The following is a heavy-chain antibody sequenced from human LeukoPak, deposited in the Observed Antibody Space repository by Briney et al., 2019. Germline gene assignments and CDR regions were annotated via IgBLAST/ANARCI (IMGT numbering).Heavy chain of an antibody. J-gene: IGHJ3*01. D-gene: IGHD6-19*01. CDR1: GFTFRRFG. CDR3: AKGLNPQWLYDAFDV. CDR2: ISYDGTDK. Sequence: PGRSLRLSCAASGFTFRRFGMYWVRQTPGKGLAWVALISYDGTDKYYADSVRGRFTISRDFSKDTLYLQMNSLRPEDTGVYYGAKGLNPQWLYDAFDVCGQGTMVTVSS. V-gene: IGHV3-30*18.